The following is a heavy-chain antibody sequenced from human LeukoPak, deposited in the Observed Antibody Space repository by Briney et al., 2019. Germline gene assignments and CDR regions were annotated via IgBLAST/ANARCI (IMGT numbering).Heavy chain of an antibody. V-gene: IGHV3-7*01. J-gene: IGHJ4*02. CDR3: ARLLGTATIFDY. Sequence: PGGSLRLSCEASGFSFSRNWMSWVRQAPGKGPEWVANINPDGSQKYYVDSVKGRFTISRDNTKSSLYLQMNSLGAEDTAVYYCARLLGTATIFDYWGQGTLVTVSS. CDR1: GFSFSRNW. D-gene: IGHD5-24*01. CDR2: INPDGSQK.